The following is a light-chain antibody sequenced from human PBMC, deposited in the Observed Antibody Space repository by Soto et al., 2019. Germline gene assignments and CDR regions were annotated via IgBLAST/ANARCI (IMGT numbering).Light chain of an antibody. CDR1: QSVLYRSNSQNY. Sequence: IVVTQSPESLTVSLGERVTINCKTSQSVLYRSNSQNYLAWFQHKAGQPPKLLIYWASIRQSGVPDRFRGSGCGTVLTLTFNSVQVEDVAVYYCQQYYSLWTFGQGPKVEIK. J-gene: IGKJ1*01. V-gene: IGKV4-1*01. CDR2: WAS. CDR3: QQYYSLWT.